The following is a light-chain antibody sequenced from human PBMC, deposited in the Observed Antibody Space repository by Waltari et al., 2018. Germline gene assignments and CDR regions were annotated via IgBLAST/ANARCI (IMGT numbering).Light chain of an antibody. J-gene: IGLJ3*02. CDR2: SND. Sequence: QSVLTQTPSASGTTGQRVTISCSGISSHIGSTTETWYQQLPGTAPKPLIYSNDQRPSGVPDRFSGSKSGTSASLASSGLQSEDEADYSCATWDDSLKGWVFGGGTKLTVL. CDR3: ATWDDSLKGWV. V-gene: IGLV1-44*01. CDR1: SSHIGSTT.